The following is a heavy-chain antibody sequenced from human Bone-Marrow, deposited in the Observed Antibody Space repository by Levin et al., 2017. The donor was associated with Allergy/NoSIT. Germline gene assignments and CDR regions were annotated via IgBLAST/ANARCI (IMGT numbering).Heavy chain of an antibody. Sequence: PGESLKISCAASGFTFSSYDMHWVRQATGKGLEWVSAIGTAGDTYYPGSVKGRFTISRENAKNSLYLQMNSLRAGDTAVYYCARDRVLTGPAPEGGVVYYYYGMDVWGQGTTVTVSS. D-gene: IGHD3-9*01. J-gene: IGHJ6*02. V-gene: IGHV3-13*01. CDR1: GFTFSSYD. CDR3: ARDRVLTGPAPEGGVVYYYYGMDV. CDR2: IGTAGDT.